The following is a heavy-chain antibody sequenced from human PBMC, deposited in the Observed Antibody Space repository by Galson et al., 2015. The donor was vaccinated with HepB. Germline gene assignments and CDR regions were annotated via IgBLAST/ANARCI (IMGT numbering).Heavy chain of an antibody. V-gene: IGHV3-49*03. J-gene: IGHJ4*02. CDR3: TGESGGDSDC. D-gene: IGHD2-21*01. CDR2: IRHKGYGGTA. Sequence: SLRLSCATSGFTFGDYAMSWFRQAPGKGLEWVGFIRHKGYGGTAEFAASVKPSSSFSRDVSEGIAYLQMDSLKTDDTAVYYCTGESGGDSDCWGQGTLVTVSS. CDR1: GFTFGDYA.